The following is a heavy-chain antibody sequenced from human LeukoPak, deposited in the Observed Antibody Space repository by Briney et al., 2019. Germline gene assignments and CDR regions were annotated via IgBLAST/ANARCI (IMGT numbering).Heavy chain of an antibody. D-gene: IGHD6-19*01. CDR3: AKDSYSSGWYIAFDI. Sequence: GRSLRLSCAASGFTFDDYAMHWVRQAPGKGLEWGSGISWNSGSIGYADSVKGRFTISRDNAKNSLYPQMNSLRAEDTALYYCAKDSYSSGWYIAFDIWGQGTMVTVSS. V-gene: IGHV3-9*01. CDR1: GFTFDDYA. CDR2: ISWNSGSI. J-gene: IGHJ3*02.